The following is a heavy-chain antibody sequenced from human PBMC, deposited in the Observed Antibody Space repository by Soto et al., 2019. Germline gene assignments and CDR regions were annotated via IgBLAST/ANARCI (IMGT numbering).Heavy chain of an antibody. CDR2: IGSPGDT. Sequence: PGGSLRLSCAASGFTFSSYSMNWVRQATGKGLEWVSAIGSPGDTYYSGSVKCRCAISRENAKNSLYLQMNSVTPGDTAVYYCARGGYASGYFHYAMDVWGQGTTVTVSS. CDR3: ARGGYASGYFHYAMDV. CDR1: GFTFSSYS. D-gene: IGHD6-19*01. V-gene: IGHV3-13*01. J-gene: IGHJ6*02.